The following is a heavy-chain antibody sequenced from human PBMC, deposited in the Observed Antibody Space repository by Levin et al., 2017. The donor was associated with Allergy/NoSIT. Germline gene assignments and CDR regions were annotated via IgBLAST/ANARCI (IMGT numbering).Heavy chain of an antibody. Sequence: GGSLRLSCAASGFTFSSYAMHWVRQAPGKGLEWVAVISYDGSNKYYADSVKGRFTISRDNSKNTLYLQMNSLRAEDTAVYYCARGSKQQRPNWFDPWGQGTLVTVSS. V-gene: IGHV3-30-3*01. D-gene: IGHD6-13*01. CDR1: GFTFSSYA. CDR2: ISYDGSNK. CDR3: ARGSKQQRPNWFDP. J-gene: IGHJ5*02.